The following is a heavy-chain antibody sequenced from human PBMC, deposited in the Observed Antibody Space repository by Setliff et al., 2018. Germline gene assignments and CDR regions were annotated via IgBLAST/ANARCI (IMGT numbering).Heavy chain of an antibody. V-gene: IGHV4-59*11. J-gene: IGHJ4*02. Sequence: SETLSLTCTVSPGSISRHYWSWFRQAPGKGLEWIGYRHDNGERDYNPSLGSRVTISIDTSNNQFSLKVTSVTAADTGIYYCARGRNVAARLLDSWGQGARVTVSS. CDR1: PGSISRHY. CDR3: ARGRNVAARLLDS. CDR2: RHDNGER. D-gene: IGHD6-6*01.